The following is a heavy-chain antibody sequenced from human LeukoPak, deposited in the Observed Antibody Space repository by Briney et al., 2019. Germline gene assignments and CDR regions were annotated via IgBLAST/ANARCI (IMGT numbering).Heavy chain of an antibody. V-gene: IGHV4-34*01. Sequence: SETLSLTCAVYGGSFSGYYWSWIRQPPGKGLEWIGEINHSGSTNYNPSLKSRVTISVDTSKNQFSLKLSSVTAADTAVYYCARGHLTRGGYMDVWGKGTTVTVSS. CDR1: GGSFSGYY. D-gene: IGHD3-10*01. CDR3: ARGHLTRGGYMDV. CDR2: INHSGST. J-gene: IGHJ6*03.